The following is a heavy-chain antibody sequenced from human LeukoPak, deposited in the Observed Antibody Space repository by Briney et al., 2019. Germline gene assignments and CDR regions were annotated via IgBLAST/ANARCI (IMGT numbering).Heavy chain of an antibody. J-gene: IGHJ6*02. Sequence: GGSLRLSCGASGFTFSSSTMSWVRQAPGKGLEWVSGISGSGGTTYYADSVKGRFTISRDSSKNTLYLQMNSLRAEDTAVYYCAKVSGGGLYYDGMDVWGQGTTVTVSS. V-gene: IGHV3-23*01. CDR3: AKVSGGGLYYDGMDV. CDR1: GFTFSSST. CDR2: ISGSGGTT. D-gene: IGHD1-14*01.